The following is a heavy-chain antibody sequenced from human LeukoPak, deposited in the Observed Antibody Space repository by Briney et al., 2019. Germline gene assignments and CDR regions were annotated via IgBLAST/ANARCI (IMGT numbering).Heavy chain of an antibody. CDR2: INHSGST. CDR3: ARADYYFDY. CDR1: GGSFSGYY. J-gene: IGHJ4*02. V-gene: IGHV4-34*01. Sequence: PSETLSLTCAVYGGSFSGYYWSWIRQPPGKGLEWIGEINHSGSTNYNPSLKSRVTISVDTSKNQFSLKLSSVTAADTAVYYCARADYYFDYWGQGTLVTVSS.